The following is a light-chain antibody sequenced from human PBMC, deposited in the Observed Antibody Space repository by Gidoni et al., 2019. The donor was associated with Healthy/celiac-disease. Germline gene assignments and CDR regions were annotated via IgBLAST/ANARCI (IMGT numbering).Light chain of an antibody. CDR1: QDISNY. CDR2: DAS. CDR3: QQYENLLGT. J-gene: IGKJ4*01. Sequence: DIQMTQSPSSLSASVGDRVTITCQASQDISNYLNWYQQKPGKAPKLLIYDASNLETGVPSRFSGSGSGTDFTFTISSLQPEDIATYYCQQYENLLGTFGGGTKVEIK. V-gene: IGKV1-33*01.